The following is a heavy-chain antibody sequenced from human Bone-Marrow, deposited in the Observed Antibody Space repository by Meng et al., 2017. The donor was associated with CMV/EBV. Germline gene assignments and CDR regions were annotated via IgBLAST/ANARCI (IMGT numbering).Heavy chain of an antibody. CDR1: GYTFTSYD. CDR3: ARAVTIFGVVTLQYYYYGMDV. D-gene: IGHD3-3*01. CDR2: MNPNSGNT. Sequence: ASVKVSCKASGYTFTSYDINWVRQATGQGLEWMGWMNPNSGNTGYAQKFQGRVTITRNTSISTAYMELSSLRSEDTAVYYCARAVTIFGVVTLQYYYYGMDVWGQGTTVTVSS. J-gene: IGHJ6*02. V-gene: IGHV1-8*03.